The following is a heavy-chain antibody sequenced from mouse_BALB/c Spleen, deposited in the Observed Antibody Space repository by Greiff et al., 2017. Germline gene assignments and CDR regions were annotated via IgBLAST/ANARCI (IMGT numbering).Heavy chain of an antibody. D-gene: IGHD3-2*01. CDR3: ARSDSSGYPWFAY. J-gene: IGHJ3*01. CDR1: GFTFSSFG. Sequence: EVKLVESGGGLVQPGGSRKLSCAASGFTFSSFGMHWVRQAPEKGLEWVAYISSGSSTIYYADTVKGRFTISRDNPKNTLFLQMTSLRSEDTAMYYCARSDSSGYPWFAYWGQGTLVTVSA. V-gene: IGHV5-17*02. CDR2: ISSGSSTI.